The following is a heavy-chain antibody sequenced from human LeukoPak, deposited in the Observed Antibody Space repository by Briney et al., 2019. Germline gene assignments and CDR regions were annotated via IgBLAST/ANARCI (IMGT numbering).Heavy chain of an antibody. Sequence: GGSLRLSCAASGFTFDDYAMHWVRQAPGKGLEWVSGISWNSGSIGYADPVKGRFTISRDNAKNSLYLQMNSLRAEDTALYYCAKDIGYGFGSVQGFDPWGQGTLVTVSS. V-gene: IGHV3-9*01. CDR3: AKDIGYGFGSVQGFDP. CDR1: GFTFDDYA. J-gene: IGHJ5*02. D-gene: IGHD3-10*01. CDR2: ISWNSGSI.